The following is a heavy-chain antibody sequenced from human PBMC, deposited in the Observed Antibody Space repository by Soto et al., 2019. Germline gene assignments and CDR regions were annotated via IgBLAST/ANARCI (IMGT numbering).Heavy chain of an antibody. D-gene: IGHD1-26*01. V-gene: IGHV3-21*01. Sequence: EVQLVESGGGLVKPGGFLRLSCAASGFTFSNYSMNWVRQAPGKGLEWVSSISSSSSYIYYADSVKGRFTISRDNAKNSLYLQMNSLRAEDTAVYYCASWREQNWFDPWGQGTLVTVSS. CDR2: ISSSSSYI. CDR3: ASWREQNWFDP. CDR1: GFTFSNYS. J-gene: IGHJ5*02.